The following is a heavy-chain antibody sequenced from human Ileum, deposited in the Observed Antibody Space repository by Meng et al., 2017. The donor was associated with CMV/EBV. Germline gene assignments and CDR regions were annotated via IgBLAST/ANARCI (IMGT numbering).Heavy chain of an antibody. Sequence: SETLSLTCAVSGGSISSSSYYWGWIRQPPGKGLEWIGFIKYSGRTYYNPSLTSRVTISLDTSENHFSLRLSSVTAADTAVYYCARTQDCSTTSCYTGFDPWGQGTLVTVSS. V-gene: IGHV4-30-4*08. CDR1: GGSISSSSYY. J-gene: IGHJ5*02. CDR2: IKYSGRT. CDR3: ARTQDCSTTSCYTGFDP. D-gene: IGHD2-2*01.